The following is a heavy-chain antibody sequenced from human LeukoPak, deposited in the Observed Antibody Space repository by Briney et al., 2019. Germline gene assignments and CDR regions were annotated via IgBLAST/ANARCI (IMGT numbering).Heavy chain of an antibody. CDR2: ISSSSSYI. J-gene: IGHJ5*02. CDR3: AKYAARPVVGFDP. V-gene: IGHV3-21*04. D-gene: IGHD6-6*01. CDR1: GFTLKTYS. Sequence: PGGSLRLSCAASGFTLKTYSMNWVRQAPGKGLEWVSSISSSSSYIYYADSVKGRFTISRDNSKNTLYLQMNSLRAEDTAVYYCAKYAARPVVGFDPWGQGTLVTVSS.